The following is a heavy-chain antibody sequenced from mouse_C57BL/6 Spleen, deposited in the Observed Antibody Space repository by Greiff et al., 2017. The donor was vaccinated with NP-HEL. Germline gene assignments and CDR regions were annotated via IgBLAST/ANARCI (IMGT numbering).Heavy chain of an antibody. V-gene: IGHV2-3*01. Sequence: VQVVESGPGLVAPSPSLTITCTVSGFSLTSYGVSWVRQHPGKGLEWLGVIWGDGRSNYYSALISRLSISKDNSKSQILLKLNSLQTDDTATYYCAKGNFDYWGQGTTLTVSS. CDR1: GFSLTSYG. J-gene: IGHJ2*01. CDR2: IWGDGRS. CDR3: AKGNFDY.